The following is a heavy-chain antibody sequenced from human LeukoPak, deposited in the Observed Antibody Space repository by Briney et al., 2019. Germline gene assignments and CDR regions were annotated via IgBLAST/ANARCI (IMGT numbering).Heavy chain of an antibody. Sequence: PGGSLRLSCAASGFTFSGSAMHWVRQASGKGLEWVGRIRSKANSYSSAYAASVKGRFTISRDDSKNTAYMPMYSLKTEDTAVYYCSRLADEFRATVTKEPGFAVLMDVWGKGTTVTVSS. J-gene: IGHJ6*03. D-gene: IGHD4-17*01. CDR1: GFTFSGSA. CDR3: SRLADEFRATVTKEPGFAVLMDV. CDR2: IRSKANSYSS. V-gene: IGHV3-73*01.